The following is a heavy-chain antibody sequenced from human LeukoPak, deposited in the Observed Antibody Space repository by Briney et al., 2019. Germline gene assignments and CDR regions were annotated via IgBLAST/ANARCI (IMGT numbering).Heavy chain of an antibody. V-gene: IGHV4-30-4*08. Sequence: TLSLTCTVSGGSISSGDYYWSWIRQPPGKGLAWIGYIYYSGSTYYNPSLKSRVTISVDTSKNQFSLKLSSVTAADTAVYYCARDRTTVTTNWFDPWGQGTLVTVSS. CDR2: IYYSGST. J-gene: IGHJ5*02. D-gene: IGHD4-17*01. CDR1: GGSISSGDYY. CDR3: ARDRTTVTTNWFDP.